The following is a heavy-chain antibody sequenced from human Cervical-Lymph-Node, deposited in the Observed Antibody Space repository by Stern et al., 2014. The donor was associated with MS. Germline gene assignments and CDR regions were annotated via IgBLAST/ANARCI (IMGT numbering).Heavy chain of an antibody. CDR3: AKTLSGGSRYFDL. Sequence: VQLVESGAEVKKPGESLKISCKGSGYSFSNFWIGWVRQMPGKGLEWMGIIYPGDSDTKYSPSFQGQVTISADKSLSPAYLQWSSLKASDTAIYYCAKTLSGGSRYFDLWGRGTLVTVSS. D-gene: IGHD3-16*01. J-gene: IGHJ2*01. CDR2: IYPGDSDT. V-gene: IGHV5-51*03. CDR1: GYSFSNFW.